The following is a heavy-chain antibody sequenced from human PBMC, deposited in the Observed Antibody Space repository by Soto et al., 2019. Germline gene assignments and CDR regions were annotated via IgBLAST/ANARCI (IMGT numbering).Heavy chain of an antibody. CDR1: GGSISSYY. D-gene: IGHD3-10*01. CDR2: VHNSWGS. CDR3: ARQGFGPLHGLVDV. V-gene: IGHV4-59*08. Sequence: QVQLQESGPGLVKPSETLSLSCTVSGGSISSYYWSWFRQSPGKRMEWIGYVHNSWGSSYNPSLQSRVAISLDTSKSQFSLTVTSVTATDTAVYYCARQGFGPLHGLVDVWGQGTTVTVSS. J-gene: IGHJ6*02.